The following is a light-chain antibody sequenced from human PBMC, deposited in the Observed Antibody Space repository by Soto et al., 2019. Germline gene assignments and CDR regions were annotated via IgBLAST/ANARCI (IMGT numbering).Light chain of an antibody. V-gene: IGKV3-20*01. Sequence: EIVLTQSPGTLSLSPGERVTLSCRASQSFSSNYLAWYQLKSGQTPRLLIYGASSRATGIPDRFSGSGSGTDFTLTISRLEPEDFAVYYCQQYGRLPPVTLGGGTKVDIK. CDR3: QQYGRLPPVT. J-gene: IGKJ4*01. CDR1: QSFSSNY. CDR2: GAS.